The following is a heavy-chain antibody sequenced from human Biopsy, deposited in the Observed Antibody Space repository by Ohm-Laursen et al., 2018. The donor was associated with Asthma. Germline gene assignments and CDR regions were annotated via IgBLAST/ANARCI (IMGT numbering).Heavy chain of an antibody. J-gene: IGHJ6*02. D-gene: IGHD3-10*01. CDR2: ISVYNGNT. CDR1: GYTFNSAG. CDR3: ARAVDYSHYYGIDV. Sequence: SVKVSCNTSGYTFNSAGITWVRQAPGQGLEWMGWISVYNGNTKVAQRLQDRVTMITDTSTSTAYMELRSLRSDDTAVYFCARAVDYSHYYGIDVWGQGTTVTVS. V-gene: IGHV1-18*01.